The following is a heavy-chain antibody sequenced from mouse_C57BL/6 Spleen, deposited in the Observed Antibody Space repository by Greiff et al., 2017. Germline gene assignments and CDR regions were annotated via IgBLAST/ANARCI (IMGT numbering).Heavy chain of an antibody. V-gene: IGHV1-15*01. D-gene: IGHD2-1*01. CDR2: IDPETGGT. Sequence: QVQLQQSGAELVRPGASVTLSCKASGYTFTDYEMHWVKQTPVHGLEWIGAIDPETGGTAYNQKFKGKAILTADKSSSTAYMELRSLTSEDSAVYYCTRRGGNYEGRYYFDYWGQGTTLTVSS. J-gene: IGHJ2*01. CDR3: TRRGGNYEGRYYFDY. CDR1: GYTFTDYE.